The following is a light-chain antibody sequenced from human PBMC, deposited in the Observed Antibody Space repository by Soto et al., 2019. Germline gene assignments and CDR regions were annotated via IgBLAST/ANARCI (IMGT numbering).Light chain of an antibody. Sequence: EMVLTQSPATLSVSPGERATLSCRASQSVGSNSAWYQQKPGQAPRLLIYGASTRATGVPARFSASGSGTEFTLTISSLQSEDFAVYYCQQYNDWQGAFGQGTNVEVK. J-gene: IGKJ2*01. CDR2: GAS. CDR1: QSVGSN. CDR3: QQYNDWQGA. V-gene: IGKV3-15*01.